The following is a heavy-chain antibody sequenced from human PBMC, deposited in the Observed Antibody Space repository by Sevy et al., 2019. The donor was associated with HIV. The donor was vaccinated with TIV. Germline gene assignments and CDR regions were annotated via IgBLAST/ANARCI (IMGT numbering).Heavy chain of an antibody. CDR2: IYYSGST. Sequence: SETLSLTCTVSGGSVSTNNYYWNWIRQPPGKGLEWIGYIYYSGSTNYNPSLKCRVTISVDTSKNQFSLKLSSVTAADTAVYYCARVLTAPTMPVYWFDPWGQGTLVTVSS. V-gene: IGHV4-61*01. D-gene: IGHD2-2*01. CDR3: ARVLTAPTMPVYWFDP. CDR1: GGSVSTNNYY. J-gene: IGHJ5*02.